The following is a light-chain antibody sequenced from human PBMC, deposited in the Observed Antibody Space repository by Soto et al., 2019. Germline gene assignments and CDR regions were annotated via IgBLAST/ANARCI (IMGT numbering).Light chain of an antibody. CDR2: GAS. J-gene: IGKJ1*01. CDR3: QQYGSSPWT. V-gene: IGKV3-20*01. CDR1: HSVSSRY. Sequence: VLTQSPATLSLSPGQRASISCRASHSVSSRYLAWYQQKPGQAPRLLIYGASSRATGIPDRFSGSGSGTDFTLTISRLEPEDFAVYYCQQYGSSPWTFGQGTKVDIK.